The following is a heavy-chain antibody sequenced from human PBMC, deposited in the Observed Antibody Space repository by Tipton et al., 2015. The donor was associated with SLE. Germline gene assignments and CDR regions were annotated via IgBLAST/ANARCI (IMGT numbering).Heavy chain of an antibody. CDR3: AKDPRLWSEDWFDP. CDR2: IWYDGSNK. D-gene: IGHD5-18*01. V-gene: IGHV3-33*06. CDR1: GFTFSSYG. Sequence: SLRLSCAASGFTFSSYGMHWVRQAPGKGLEWVAVIWYDGSNKYYADSVKGRFTISRDNSKNTLYLQMNSLRAEDTAVYYCAKDPRLWSEDWFDPWGQGTLVTVSS. J-gene: IGHJ5*02.